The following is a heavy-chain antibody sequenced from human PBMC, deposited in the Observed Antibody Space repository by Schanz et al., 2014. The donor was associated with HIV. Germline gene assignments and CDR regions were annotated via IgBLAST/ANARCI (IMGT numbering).Heavy chain of an antibody. Sequence: EVQVLESGGDLVQPGGSLRLSCAASGFMFSTYSMHWVRQAPGKGLEWISSISSSSNTKNYADSVKGRFTISRDNAKNSLYLQMKGLRDEDTAVYYCARDCLGGCPADYWGQGTLVTVSS. CDR1: GFMFSTYS. CDR3: ARDCLGGCPADY. V-gene: IGHV3-48*02. CDR2: ISSSSNTK. J-gene: IGHJ4*02. D-gene: IGHD2-15*01.